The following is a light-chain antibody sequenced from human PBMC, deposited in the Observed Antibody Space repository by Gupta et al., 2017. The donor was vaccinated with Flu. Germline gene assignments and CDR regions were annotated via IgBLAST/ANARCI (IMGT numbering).Light chain of an antibody. CDR2: DAS. CDR1: QSVSSY. V-gene: IGKV3-11*01. CDR3: QQRSNWPLT. Sequence: DIVLTQSPATLSLSPGERAPLSCRASQSVSSYLAWYQQKPGQAPRLLIYDASNRATGIPARFSGSGSGTDFTLTIISLEPEDFAVYYCQQRSNWPLTFGGGTKVEIK. J-gene: IGKJ4*01.